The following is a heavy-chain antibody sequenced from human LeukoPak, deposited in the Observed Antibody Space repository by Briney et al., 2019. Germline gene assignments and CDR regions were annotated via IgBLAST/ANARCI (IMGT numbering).Heavy chain of an antibody. D-gene: IGHD3-9*01. CDR3: AREVGYDILTGYYRGYYMDV. CDR1: GYTFTGYY. Sequence: ASVKVSCTASGYTFTGYYMHWVRQAPGQGLEWMGWINPNSGGTNYAQKFQGRVTMTRDTSISTAYMELSRLRSDDTAVYYCAREVGYDILTGYYRGYYMDVWGKGTTVTVSS. V-gene: IGHV1-2*02. J-gene: IGHJ6*03. CDR2: INPNSGGT.